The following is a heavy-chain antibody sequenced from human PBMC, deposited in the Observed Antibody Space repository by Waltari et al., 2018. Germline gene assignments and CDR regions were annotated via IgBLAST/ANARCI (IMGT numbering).Heavy chain of an antibody. V-gene: IGHV1-2*02. J-gene: IGHJ3*02. Sequence: QVQLVQSGAEVKKPGASVKVSCKASGYTFTGYYMHWVRQAPGQGLEWMGWINPNSGGTNYAQKFQGRGTMTRDTSISTAYMELSRLRSDDTAVYYCAREGYGGNTGEAFDIWGQGTMVTVSS. D-gene: IGHD2-15*01. CDR3: AREGYGGNTGEAFDI. CDR2: INPNSGGT. CDR1: GYTFTGYY.